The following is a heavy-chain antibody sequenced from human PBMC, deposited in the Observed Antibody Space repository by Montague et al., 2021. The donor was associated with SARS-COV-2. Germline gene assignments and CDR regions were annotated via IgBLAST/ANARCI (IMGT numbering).Heavy chain of an antibody. J-gene: IGHJ6*02. CDR1: GFTFSSYA. CDR2: ISYDGSNK. D-gene: IGHD3-3*02. Sequence: SLRLSCAASGFTFSSYAMHWVRQAPGKGLEWVAVISYDGSNKYYADSVKGRFPISRDNSKNTLYLQMNSLRAEDTAVYYCAGELGFYGMDVWGQGTTVTVSS. CDR3: AGELGFYGMDV. V-gene: IGHV3-30*04.